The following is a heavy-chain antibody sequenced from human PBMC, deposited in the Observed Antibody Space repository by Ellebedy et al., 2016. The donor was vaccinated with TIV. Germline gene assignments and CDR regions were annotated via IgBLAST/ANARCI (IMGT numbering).Heavy chain of an antibody. CDR1: GFSFSNYE. J-gene: IGHJ4*01. CDR3: ARVCLEDSPVCPGFDY. Sequence: GSLRLSCVASGFSFSNYEINWVRQPPGKGLEWIGYSYYNGSTTYNPSLKSRVSISVDRSKNQFSLRLSSVTAADTAVYYCARVCLEDSPVCPGFDYWGQGTLVTVSS. D-gene: IGHD1-1*01. CDR2: SYYNGST. V-gene: IGHV4-59*08.